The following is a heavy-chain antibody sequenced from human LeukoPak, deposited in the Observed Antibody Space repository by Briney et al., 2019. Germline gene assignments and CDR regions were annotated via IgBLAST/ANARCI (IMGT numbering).Heavy chain of an antibody. Sequence: GGSLRLSCAASGFTFSSYSMNWVRQAPGKGREGGSSISSSSSYIYYADSVKGRFTISRDNAKNSLYLQMNSLRAEDTAVSYCARRAGSSTRDWFDPWGQGTLVTVSS. V-gene: IGHV3-21*01. J-gene: IGHJ5*02. CDR3: ARRAGSSTRDWFDP. CDR2: ISSSSSYI. CDR1: GFTFSSYS. D-gene: IGHD2-2*01.